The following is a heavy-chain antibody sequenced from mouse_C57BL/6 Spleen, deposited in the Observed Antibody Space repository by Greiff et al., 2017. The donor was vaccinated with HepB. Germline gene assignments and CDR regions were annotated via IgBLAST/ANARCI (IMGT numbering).Heavy chain of an antibody. V-gene: IGHV1-39*01. CDR1: GYSFTDYN. D-gene: IGHD2-1*01. CDR2: INPNYGTT. CDR3: ERRAYGNYENYFDH. J-gene: IGHJ2*01. Sequence: VQLQQSGPELVKPGASVKISCKASGYSFTDYNMNWVKQSNGKSLEWIGVINPNYGTTSYNQKFKGKATLTVDQSSSTAYMQLNSLTSEDSAVYYWERRAYGNYENYFDHWGQGTTLTVSS.